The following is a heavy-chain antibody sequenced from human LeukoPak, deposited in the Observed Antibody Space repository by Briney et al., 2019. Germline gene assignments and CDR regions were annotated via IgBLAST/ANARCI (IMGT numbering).Heavy chain of an antibody. CDR3: ARGGYGDYFYY. D-gene: IGHD4-17*01. CDR1: GGSISSGGYS. Sequence: SETLSLTCAVSGGSISSGGYSWSWIRQPPGKGPEWIGYIYHSGSTYYNPSLKSRVTISVDRSKNQFSLKLSSVTAADTAVYYCARGGYGDYFYYWGQGTLVTVSS. V-gene: IGHV4-30-2*01. CDR2: IYHSGST. J-gene: IGHJ4*02.